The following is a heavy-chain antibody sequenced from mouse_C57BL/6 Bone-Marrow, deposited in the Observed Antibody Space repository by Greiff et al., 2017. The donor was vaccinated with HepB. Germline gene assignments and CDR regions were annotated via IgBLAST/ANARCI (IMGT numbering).Heavy chain of an antibody. Sequence: VQLQQSGPELVRPGVSVKISCKGSGYTFTDYAMHWVKQSHAKSLEWIGVISTYYGDASYNQKFKDKATLTVDKSSSTAYMQLSSLTSEDSAVYYCARGEVSTMVTTNDYWGQGTTLTVSS. CDR1: GYTFTDYA. CDR2: ISTYYGDA. J-gene: IGHJ2*01. V-gene: IGHV1-67*01. D-gene: IGHD2-2*01. CDR3: ARGEVSTMVTTNDY.